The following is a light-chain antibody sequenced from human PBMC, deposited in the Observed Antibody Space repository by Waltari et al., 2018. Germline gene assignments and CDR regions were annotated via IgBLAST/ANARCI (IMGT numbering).Light chain of an antibody. CDR2: RNN. V-gene: IGLV1-47*01. CDR1: SSNIGSNY. J-gene: IGLJ3*02. CDR3: AAWDDSLSGPNWV. Sequence: QSVLTQPPSASGTPGQRVTIPCSGSSSNIGSNYVYWYQQLPGTAPKLLIYRNNQRPSGVPDRFSGSKSSTSASLAISGLRSEDEADYYCAAWDDSLSGPNWVFGGGTKLTVL.